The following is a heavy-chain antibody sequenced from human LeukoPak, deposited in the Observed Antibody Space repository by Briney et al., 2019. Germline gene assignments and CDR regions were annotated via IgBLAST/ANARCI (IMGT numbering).Heavy chain of an antibody. V-gene: IGHV1-8*01. J-gene: IGHJ6*03. Sequence: ASVKVSCKASGYTFSSYDVNWVRQATGQGLEWMGWMNPSSGNTGYAQKFQGRVTIIRNTSISTAYMELSSLRSEDAAVYYCARAAGGTRNYYMDVWAKGTTVTVSS. D-gene: IGHD3-16*01. CDR1: GYTFSSYD. CDR2: MNPSSGNT. CDR3: ARAAGGTRNYYMDV.